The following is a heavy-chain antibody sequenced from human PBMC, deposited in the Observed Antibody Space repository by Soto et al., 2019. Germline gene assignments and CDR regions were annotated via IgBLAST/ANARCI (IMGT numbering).Heavy chain of an antibody. CDR1: GGSISNGDYY. J-gene: IGHJ4*02. Sequence: QVQLQESGPGLVKPSQTLSLTCTVSGGSISNGDYYWNWIRQHPEKGLEWIGYINYRGSTFYNPSLKSRIIISVYKSKNQLSLKLSSVTAADTAVYYCARDAPETAPYWGQGTLVTVSS. CDR2: INYRGST. D-gene: IGHD2-2*01. CDR3: ARDAPETAPY. V-gene: IGHV4-31*03.